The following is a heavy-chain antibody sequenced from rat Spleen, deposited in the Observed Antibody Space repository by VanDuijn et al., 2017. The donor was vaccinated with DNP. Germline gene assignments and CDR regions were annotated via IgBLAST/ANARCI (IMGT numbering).Heavy chain of an antibody. J-gene: IGHJ2*01. CDR1: GFTFSNYW. D-gene: IGHD1-5*01. CDR3: ANEGTTPD. CDR2: ISSDGSST. Sequence: EVQLVETGGGLVQPGRSLKLSCVASGFTFSNYWMFWIRQAPGKGLEWVASISSDGSSTYYLDSVKGRFTISRDNAKSTLYLQMNSLRSEDTATYYCANEGTTPDWGQGVMVTVSS. V-gene: IGHV5-58*01.